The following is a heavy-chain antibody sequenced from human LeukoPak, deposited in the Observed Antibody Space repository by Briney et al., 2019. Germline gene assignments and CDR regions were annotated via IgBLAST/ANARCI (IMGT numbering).Heavy chain of an antibody. J-gene: IGHJ6*02. V-gene: IGHV3-48*04. CDR3: ARNHFGDIVVVVAATLDYGMDV. Sequence: GGSLRLSCAASGFTVRSDYMSWVRQAPGKGLEWVSYISSSSSTIYYADSVKGRFTISRDNAKNSLYLQMNSLRAEDTAVYYCARNHFGDIVVVVAATLDYGMDVWGQGTTVTVSS. CDR2: ISSSSSTI. CDR1: GFTVRSDY. D-gene: IGHD2-15*01.